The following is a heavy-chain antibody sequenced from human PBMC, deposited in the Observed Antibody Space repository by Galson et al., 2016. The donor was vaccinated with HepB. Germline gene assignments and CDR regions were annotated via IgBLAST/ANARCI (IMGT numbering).Heavy chain of an antibody. CDR2: ISRSGSRT. CDR1: GFTFSNYA. V-gene: IGHV3-23*01. Sequence: SLRLSCAASGFTFSNYAMSWVRQAPGKGLEWVSGISRSGSRTHYADSVKGRFSISRDNSKNTVYLQMNSLRAEDTAVYYCAKARDQWLGVYYFDYWGQGTLATVSS. J-gene: IGHJ4*02. CDR3: AKARDQWLGVYYFDY. D-gene: IGHD6-19*01.